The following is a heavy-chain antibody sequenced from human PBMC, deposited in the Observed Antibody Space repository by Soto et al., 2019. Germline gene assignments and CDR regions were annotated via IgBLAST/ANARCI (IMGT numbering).Heavy chain of an antibody. D-gene: IGHD5-18*01. V-gene: IGHV4-59*01. CDR3: AGLHTSMVAGIWFDP. Sequence: SETLSLTCTVSGDSISNYYWSWIRQPPGRGLEWIGYISYTGDTNYNPSLKGRVTISVDTSKTQVSLKLSSVTAADTAVFYCAGLHTSMVAGIWFDPWGQGTLVTVSS. J-gene: IGHJ5*02. CDR1: GDSISNYY. CDR2: ISYTGDT.